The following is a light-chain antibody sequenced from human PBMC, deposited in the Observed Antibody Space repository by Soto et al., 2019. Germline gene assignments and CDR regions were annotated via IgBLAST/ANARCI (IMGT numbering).Light chain of an antibody. CDR2: EVS. CDR3: SSYTSSGTYV. V-gene: IGLV2-18*02. Sequence: QSALTQPPSVSGSPGQSVTISCTGTSSDVGSYNRVSWYQQPPGTAPKLMIYEVSYRPSGVPDRFSGSKSGNTASLTISGLQAEDEADYYCSSYTSSGTYVFGTGTKVTVL. CDR1: SSDVGSYNR. J-gene: IGLJ1*01.